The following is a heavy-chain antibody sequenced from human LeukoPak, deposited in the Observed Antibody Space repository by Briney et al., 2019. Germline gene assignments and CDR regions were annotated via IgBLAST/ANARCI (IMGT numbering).Heavy chain of an antibody. CDR3: AREGYDFWSGYRDFDY. Sequence: PSQTLSLTCTVSGGSISSGSYYWSWIRQPAGKGLEWIGRIYTSGSTNYNPSLKSRVTISVDTSKNQFSLKLSSVTAADTAVYYCAREGYDFWSGYRDFDYWGQGTLVTVS. J-gene: IGHJ4*02. D-gene: IGHD3-3*01. CDR2: IYTSGST. V-gene: IGHV4-61*02. CDR1: GGSISSGSYY.